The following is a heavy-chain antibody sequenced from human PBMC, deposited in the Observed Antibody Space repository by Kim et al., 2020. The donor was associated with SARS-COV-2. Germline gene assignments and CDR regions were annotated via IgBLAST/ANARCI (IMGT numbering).Heavy chain of an antibody. Sequence: SETLSLTCTVSGGSISSYYWSWIRQPPGKGLEWIGYIYYSGSTNYNPSLKSRVTISVDTSKNQFSLKLSSVTAADTAVYYCARLSGDFWSGYGYYYGMDVWGQGTTVTVSS. J-gene: IGHJ6*02. D-gene: IGHD3-3*01. CDR1: GGSISSYY. CDR3: ARLSGDFWSGYGYYYGMDV. CDR2: IYYSGST. V-gene: IGHV4-59*08.